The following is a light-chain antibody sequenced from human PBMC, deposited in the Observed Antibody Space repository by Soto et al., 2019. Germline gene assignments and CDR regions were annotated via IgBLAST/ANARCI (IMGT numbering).Light chain of an antibody. J-gene: IGLJ2*01. V-gene: IGLV4-69*01. CDR1: SGHSSYA. CDR3: QIWGTGIVI. Sequence: QPVLTQSPSASASLGASAKPTCTLSSGHSSYAIAWHQQQPEKGPRYLMKLNSDGSHSQGDGIPDRFSGSSSGAERYLPISILQSEDEADYSCQIWGTGIVIFGGGTKLTVL. CDR2: LNSDGSH.